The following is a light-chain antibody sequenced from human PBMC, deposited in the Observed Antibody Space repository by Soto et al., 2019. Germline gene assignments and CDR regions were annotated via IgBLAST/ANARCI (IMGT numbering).Light chain of an antibody. CDR3: SSYTSSSTLV. CDR2: EVS. V-gene: IGLV2-14*01. Sequence: QSVLTQPASVSGSPGQSITISCTGTSSDVGGYNDVSWYQQHPGKAPKLMIYEVSNRPSGVSNRFSGSKSGNTASLTISVLQAEDEDDYYCSSYTSSSTLVFGNGTKLTVL. J-gene: IGLJ1*01. CDR1: SSDVGGYND.